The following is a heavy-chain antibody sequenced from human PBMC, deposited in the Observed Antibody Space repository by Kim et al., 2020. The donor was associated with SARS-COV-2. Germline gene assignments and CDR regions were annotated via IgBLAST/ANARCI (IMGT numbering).Heavy chain of an antibody. CDR1: GFTFSSYS. D-gene: IGHD3-10*01. J-gene: IGHJ5*02. V-gene: IGHV3-21*01. CDR3: ARDHGSQWFGEWGGHWFDP. CDR2: ISSSSSYI. Sequence: GGSLRLSCAASGFTFSSYSMNWVRQAPGKGLEWVSSISSSSSYIYYADSVKGRFTISRDNAKNSLYLQMNSLRAEDTAVYYCARDHGSQWFGEWGGHWFDPWGQGTQVTVSS.